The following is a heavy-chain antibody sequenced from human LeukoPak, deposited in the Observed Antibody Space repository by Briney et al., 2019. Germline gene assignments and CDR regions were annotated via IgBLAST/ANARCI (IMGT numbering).Heavy chain of an antibody. Sequence: PSETLSLTCTVSGGSISSTYYWGWIRQPPGKGLEWIGEINHSGSTNYNPSLKSRVTISVDTSKNQFSLKLSSVTAADTAVYYCARHHYYGSGSYYMPLDVWGKGTTVTISS. CDR1: GGSISSTYY. CDR2: INHSGST. J-gene: IGHJ6*04. D-gene: IGHD3-10*01. V-gene: IGHV4-34*01. CDR3: ARHHYYGSGSYYMPLDV.